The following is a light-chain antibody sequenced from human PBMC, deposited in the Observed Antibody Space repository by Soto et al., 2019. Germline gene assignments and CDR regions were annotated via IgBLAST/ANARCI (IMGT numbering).Light chain of an antibody. V-gene: IGKV3-11*01. CDR3: QQRSVWPT. J-gene: IGKJ4*01. Sequence: EILLTQSPATLSVSPGERATLSCRASQSVSSHLAWYQQKPGQAPRVLIYGASTRATGSPARFSGSGSGTDFTLTISSLEPEDFAVYYCQQRSVWPTFGGGTKVEIK. CDR1: QSVSSH. CDR2: GAS.